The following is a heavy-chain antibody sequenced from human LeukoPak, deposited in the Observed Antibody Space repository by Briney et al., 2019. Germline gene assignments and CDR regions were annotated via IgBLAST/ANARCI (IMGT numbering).Heavy chain of an antibody. D-gene: IGHD3-16*01. V-gene: IGHV3-7*01. CDR3: AGGARGYNWYFDL. CDR2: IKQDGSEK. Sequence: GGSLRLSCAASGFTFSSYWMSWVRQAPGKGLEWVANIKQDGSEKYYVDSMKGRFTISRDNAKNSLYLQINSLRAEDTAVYYCAGGARGYNWYFDLWGRGTLVTVSS. J-gene: IGHJ2*01. CDR1: GFTFSSYW.